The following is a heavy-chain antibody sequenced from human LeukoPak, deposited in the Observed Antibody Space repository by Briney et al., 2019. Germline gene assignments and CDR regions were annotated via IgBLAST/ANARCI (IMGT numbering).Heavy chain of an antibody. CDR2: INSDGSST. CDR3: TRTRGPNWFDP. V-gene: IGHV3-74*03. D-gene: IGHD5-12*01. CDR1: GFTFSGFW. Sequence: PGGSLRLSCAASGFTFSGFWMHWVRQPPGKGLEYVSHINSDGSSTTYADSVKGRFTISRDNVKNTLFLQMNSLRAEDTAVYYCTRTRGPNWFDPWGQGTLVTVSS. J-gene: IGHJ5*02.